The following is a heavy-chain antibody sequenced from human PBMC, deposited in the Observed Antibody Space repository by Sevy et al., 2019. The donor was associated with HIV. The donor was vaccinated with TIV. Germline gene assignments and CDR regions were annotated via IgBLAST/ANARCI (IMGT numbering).Heavy chain of an antibody. CDR1: GFTFINYA. J-gene: IGHJ4*02. V-gene: IGHV3-23*01. CDR2: ISGGGAGT. CDR3: AKLPSTVMFREKGY. Sequence: GGSLRLSCAASGFTFINYAMSWVRQAPGKGLEGKGLEWVSTISGGGAGTYYADSVRGRFTISRDSSKNTLYLQVNSLRVEDTAVYYCAKLPSTVMFREKGYWGQGTRVTVSS. D-gene: IGHD3-10*01.